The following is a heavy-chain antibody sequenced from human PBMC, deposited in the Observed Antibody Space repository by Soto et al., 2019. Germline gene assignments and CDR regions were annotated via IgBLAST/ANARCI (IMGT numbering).Heavy chain of an antibody. CDR1: GFPLSVAA. CDR2: IRSKSNSYAT. D-gene: IGHD2-15*01. CDR3: VRQDPITVVENDAFDL. J-gene: IGHJ3*01. Sequence: GGSLRLSGPASGFPLSVAAMHWSRQAPGKGREWVGRIRSKSNSYATEYAASVKGRFTISRDDSRNTAYLQMTSLKTEDTAVYYCVRQDPITVVENDAFDLWGQGTVVTVSS. V-gene: IGHV3-73*01.